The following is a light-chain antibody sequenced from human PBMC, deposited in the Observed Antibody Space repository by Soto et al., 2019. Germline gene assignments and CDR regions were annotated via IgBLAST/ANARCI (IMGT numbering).Light chain of an antibody. V-gene: IGLV2-14*01. CDR2: NVS. CDR1: TSDIGSYNR. J-gene: IGLJ1*01. CDR3: CSYTTLTTNV. Sequence: QSALTHPASVSGSPGQSITISCTGTTSDIGSYNRVSWYQQEPGKAPKVVIYNVSNRPSGISDRFSGSKSGNTASLTISGLQAEDEADYYCCSYTTLTTNVFGTGTKLTVL.